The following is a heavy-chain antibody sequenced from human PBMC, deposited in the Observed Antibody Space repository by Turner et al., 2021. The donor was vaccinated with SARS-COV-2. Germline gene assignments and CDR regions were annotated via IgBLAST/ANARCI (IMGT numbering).Heavy chain of an antibody. CDR1: GIIVSSNY. Sequence: VQLVESGGGLVQPGGSLRLSCAASGIIVSSNYMSWVRQAPGKGLEWVAVISYDGSNKYYADSVKGRFTISRDNSKNTLYLQMNSLRAEDTAVYYCAKSGGMYCSGGNCYSSYFDYWGQGTLVTVSS. CDR3: AKSGGMYCSGGNCYSSYFDY. CDR2: ISYDGSNK. D-gene: IGHD2-15*01. V-gene: IGHV3-30*18. J-gene: IGHJ4*02.